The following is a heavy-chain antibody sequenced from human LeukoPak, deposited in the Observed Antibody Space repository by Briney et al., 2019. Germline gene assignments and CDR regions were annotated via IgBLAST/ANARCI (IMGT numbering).Heavy chain of an antibody. Sequence: PWGSLRLSCAASGFIFSNYAMTWARLTPGKGLEWVSAISGSGGTTYYADSVKCRFTISRVSYTNTLYLQLSSLRAEDTAIYYCARGGSVLAYFFDYWGQGTLVTVSS. CDR3: ARGGSVLAYFFDY. CDR2: ISGSGGTT. D-gene: IGHD3-10*01. V-gene: IGHV3-23*01. J-gene: IGHJ4*02. CDR1: GFIFSNYA.